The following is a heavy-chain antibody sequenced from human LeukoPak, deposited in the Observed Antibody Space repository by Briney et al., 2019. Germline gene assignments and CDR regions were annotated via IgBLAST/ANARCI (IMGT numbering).Heavy chain of an antibody. V-gene: IGHV3-53*01. D-gene: IGHD5-12*01. CDR3: ATTSIIRGYDHDQYY. CDR1: GLTVSNNY. Sequence: PGGSLRLACAASGLTVSNNYMSWVRQPPGEGLEWVSLIHSDGLTFYADSVKGRFTISRDNSLNTLYLQMNSLRAEDTALYYCATTSIIRGYDHDQYYWGQGTLVTVSS. CDR2: IHSDGLT. J-gene: IGHJ4*02.